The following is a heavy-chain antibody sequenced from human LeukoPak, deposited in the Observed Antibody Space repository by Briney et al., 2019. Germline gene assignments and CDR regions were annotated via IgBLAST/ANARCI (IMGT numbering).Heavy chain of an antibody. V-gene: IGHV3-23*01. D-gene: IGHD4-17*01. CDR3: ARAPTVTTPPDY. CDR1: GFTFSSYA. J-gene: IGHJ4*02. CDR2: ISGSGGST. Sequence: GGSLRLSCAASGFTFSSYAMSWVRQAPGKGLEWVPAISGSGGSTYYADSVKGRFTISRDNSKNTLYLQMNSLRAEDTAVYYCARAPTVTTPPDYWGQGTLVTVSS.